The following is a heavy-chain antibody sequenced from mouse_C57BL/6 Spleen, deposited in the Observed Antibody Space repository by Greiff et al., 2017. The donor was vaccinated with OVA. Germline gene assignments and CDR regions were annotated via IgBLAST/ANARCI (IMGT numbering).Heavy chain of an antibody. CDR2: IDPETGGT. CDR3: TREGDVWFAY. D-gene: IGHD3-3*01. V-gene: IGHV1-15*01. CDR1: GYTFTDYE. J-gene: IGHJ3*01. Sequence: VKLMESGAELMKPGASVTLSCKASGYTFTDYEMHWVKQTPVHGLEWIGAIDPETGGTAYNQKFKGKAILTADKSSSTAYMELRSLTSEDSAVYYCTREGDVWFAYWGQGTLVTVSA.